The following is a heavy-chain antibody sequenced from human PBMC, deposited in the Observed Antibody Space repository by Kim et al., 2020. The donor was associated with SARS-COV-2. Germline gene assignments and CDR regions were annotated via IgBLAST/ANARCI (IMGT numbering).Heavy chain of an antibody. D-gene: IGHD5-12*01. V-gene: IGHV3-43D*03. Sequence: SVKGRFTIARDNSKNSLYLQMNSLRAEDTALYYCAKDGGRWGIVAGATDYWGQGTLVTVSS. CDR3: AKDGGRWGIVAGATDY. J-gene: IGHJ4*02.